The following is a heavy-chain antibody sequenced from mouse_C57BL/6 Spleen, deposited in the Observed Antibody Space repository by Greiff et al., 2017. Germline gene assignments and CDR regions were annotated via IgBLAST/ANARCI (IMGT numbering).Heavy chain of an antibody. Sequence: EVQLVESGGGLVKPGGSLKLSCAASGFTFSDYGMHWVRQAPEKGLEWVAYISSGSSTIYYADTVKGRFTISRDNAKNTLFLQMTSLRSEDTAMYYCARRYYYGSSHFDVWGTGTTVTGSS. CDR1: GFTFSDYG. CDR2: ISSGSSTI. CDR3: ARRYYYGSSHFDV. J-gene: IGHJ1*03. D-gene: IGHD1-1*01. V-gene: IGHV5-17*01.